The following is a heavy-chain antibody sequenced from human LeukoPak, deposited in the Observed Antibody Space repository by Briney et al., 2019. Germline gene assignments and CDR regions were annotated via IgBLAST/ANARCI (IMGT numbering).Heavy chain of an antibody. J-gene: IGHJ4*02. CDR2: INPNSGGT. Sequence: ASVKVSCKASGYTFTHYYIHWVRQAPGQGLEWMGWINPNSGGTDYAQKFQGRVTMTRDTSIGTAYMELSRLRSDDTAVYYCARSNWYTSGWRAFDYWGQGTLVTVSS. V-gene: IGHV1-2*02. CDR3: ARSNWYTSGWRAFDY. D-gene: IGHD6-19*01. CDR1: GYTFTHYY.